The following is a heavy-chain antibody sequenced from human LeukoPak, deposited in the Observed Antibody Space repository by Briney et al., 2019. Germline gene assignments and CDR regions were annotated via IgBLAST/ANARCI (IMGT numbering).Heavy chain of an antibody. D-gene: IGHD5-18*01. CDR1: GYTFTGYY. V-gene: IGHV1-2*02. CDR3: ARAHVDTAMVWGDYFDY. Sequence: ASVKVSCKASGYTFTGYYMHWVRQAPGQGLEWMGWINPNSGGTNYAQEFQGRVTMTRDTSISTAYMELSRLRSDDTAVYYCARAHVDTAMVWGDYFDYWGQGTLVTVSS. CDR2: INPNSGGT. J-gene: IGHJ4*02.